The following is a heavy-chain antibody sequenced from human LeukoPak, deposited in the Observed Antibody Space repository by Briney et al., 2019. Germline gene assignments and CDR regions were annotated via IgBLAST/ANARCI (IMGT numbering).Heavy chain of an antibody. CDR3: ARATCGGDCYWKYNWFDP. CDR1: GFTFSDYY. Sequence: PGGSLRLSCAASGFTFSDYYMSWIRQAPGKGLEWVSYISSSGSTIYYADSVKGRFTISRDNAKNSLCLQMNSLRAEDTAVYYCARATCGGDCYWKYNWFDPWGQGTLVTVSS. J-gene: IGHJ5*02. V-gene: IGHV3-11*01. D-gene: IGHD2-21*02. CDR2: ISSSGSTI.